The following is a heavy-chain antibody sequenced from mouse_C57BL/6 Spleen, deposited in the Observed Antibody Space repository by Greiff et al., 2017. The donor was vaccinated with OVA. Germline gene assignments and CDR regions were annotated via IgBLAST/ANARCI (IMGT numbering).Heavy chain of an antibody. CDR3: ARFPNDYYFDY. Sequence: VQLRQSGPELVKPGASVKISCKASGYTFTDYYMNWVKQSHGKSLEWIGDINPNNGGTSYNQKFKGKATLTVDKSSSTAYMELRSLTSEDSAVYYCARFPNDYYFDYWGQGTTLTVSS. CDR2: INPNNGGT. J-gene: IGHJ2*01. V-gene: IGHV1-26*01. D-gene: IGHD2-4*01. CDR1: GYTFTDYY.